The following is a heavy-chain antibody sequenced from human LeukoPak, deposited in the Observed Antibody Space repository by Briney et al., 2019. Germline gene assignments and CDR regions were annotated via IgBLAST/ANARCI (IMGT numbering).Heavy chain of an antibody. V-gene: IGHV3-7*03. CDR3: AKSDTFGGVIATYYYYYYMDV. CDR2: IKQDGREK. J-gene: IGHJ6*03. CDR1: EFTFSSYW. D-gene: IGHD3-16*02. Sequence: GGSLRLSCVASEFTFSSYWMRWARQAPGKGLEWVANIKQDGREKNYVDSVKGRFSISRDNAKNSLYLQMNSLRAEDTAVYYCAKSDTFGGVIATYYYYYYMDVWGKGTTVTVSS.